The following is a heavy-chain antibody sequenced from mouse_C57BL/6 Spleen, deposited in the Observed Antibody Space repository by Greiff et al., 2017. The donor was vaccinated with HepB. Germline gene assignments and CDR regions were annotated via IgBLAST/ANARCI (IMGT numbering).Heavy chain of an antibody. CDR1: GYTFTSYW. J-gene: IGHJ2*01. CDR2: INPSNGGT. D-gene: IGHD2-4*01. V-gene: IGHV1-53*01. Sequence: VQLQQPGTELVKPGASVKLSCKASGYTFTSYWMHWVKQRPGQGLEWIGNINPSNGGTNYNEKFKSKATLTVDKSSSTAYMQLSSLSSEASAVYYYAKGYYDYDVYCFDYWGQGTTLTVSS. CDR3: AKGYYDYDVYCFDY.